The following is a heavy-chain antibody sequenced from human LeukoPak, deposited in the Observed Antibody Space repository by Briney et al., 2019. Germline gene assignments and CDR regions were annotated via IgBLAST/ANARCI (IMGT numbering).Heavy chain of an antibody. CDR1: GFRFDDYA. Sequence: GGSLRLSCAASGFRFDDYALHWVRQAPGKGLEWVAVISPDGSNKYYADSVNGRFTISRGNSKSTLYLQMNTLTVEDTAIYHCSNEGGVYLPFADWGQGTRVTVSS. CDR2: ISPDGSNK. V-gene: IGHV3-30*18. D-gene: IGHD2-8*01. J-gene: IGHJ4*02. CDR3: SNEGGVYLPFAD.